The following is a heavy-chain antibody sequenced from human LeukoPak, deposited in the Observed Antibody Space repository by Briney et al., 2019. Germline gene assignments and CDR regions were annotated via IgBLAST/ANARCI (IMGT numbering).Heavy chain of an antibody. V-gene: IGHV3-23*01. CDR3: AKGGPFSTSSQKYFDP. CDR1: GFTVSSNY. D-gene: IGHD6-6*01. J-gene: IGHJ5*02. Sequence: GGSLRLSCAASGFTVSSNYMTWVRQAPGKGLEWVSSISGSGGEIHYADSVKGRFTISRDNSKNTVYLQMNSLRDEDTAVFYCAKGGPFSTSSQKYFDPWGQGSLVIVS. CDR2: ISGSGGEI.